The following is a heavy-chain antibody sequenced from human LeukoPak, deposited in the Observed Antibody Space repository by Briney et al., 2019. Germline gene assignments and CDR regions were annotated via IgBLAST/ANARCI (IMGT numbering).Heavy chain of an antibody. CDR3: ARSRGLCYGSGSYFDF. CDR2: IYYSGST. Sequence: PSETLSLTCTVSGGSISSYYWSWIRQPPGKGLEWIGYIYYSGSTNYNPSLKSRVTISVDRSENHFSLKLSSVTAADTAVYYCARSRGLCYGSGSYFDFWGQGALVTVSS. J-gene: IGHJ4*02. CDR1: GGSISSYY. V-gene: IGHV4-59*01. D-gene: IGHD3-10*01.